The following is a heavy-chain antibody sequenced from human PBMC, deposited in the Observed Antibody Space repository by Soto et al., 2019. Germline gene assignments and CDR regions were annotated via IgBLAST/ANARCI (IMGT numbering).Heavy chain of an antibody. CDR3: ARDPGYCTNGVCPIFDF. Sequence: NPSETLSLTCTVSGDSVTNYFWSWMRQPPGKGLEWIGHMYHRGRTNYSPSLKSRVTMSLDSSKNQFSLNLSSVTAADTAVYFCARDPGYCTNGVCPIFDFWGQG. J-gene: IGHJ4*02. V-gene: IGHV4-59*02. D-gene: IGHD2-8*01. CDR1: GDSVTNYF. CDR2: MYHRGRT.